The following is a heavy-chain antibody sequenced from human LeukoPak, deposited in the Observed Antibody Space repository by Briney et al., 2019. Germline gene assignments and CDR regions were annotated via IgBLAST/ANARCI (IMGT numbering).Heavy chain of an antibody. V-gene: IGHV3-30*02. CDR1: GFTFSSYG. J-gene: IGHJ4*02. Sequence: PGGSLRLSCAAPGFTFSSYGMHWVRQAPGKGLEWVAFIRYDGSNKYYADSVKGRFTISRDNSKNTLYLQMNSLRADDTAVYSFAKDFSGHYSGSCFDYWGQGPLVTVSS. CDR2: IRYDGSNK. CDR3: AKDFSGHYSGSCFDY. D-gene: IGHD4-17*01.